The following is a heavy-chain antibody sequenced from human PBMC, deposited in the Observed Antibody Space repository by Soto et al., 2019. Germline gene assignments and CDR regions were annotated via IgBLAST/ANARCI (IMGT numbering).Heavy chain of an antibody. Sequence: TSETLSLTCAVYGGSFSGYYWSWIRQPPGKGLEWIGEINHSGSTNYNPSLKSRVTISVDTSKNQFSLKLSSVTAADTAVYYCAIASPHYDILTGYNYYYYGMDVWGQGTTVT. CDR2: INHSGST. CDR1: GGSFSGYY. CDR3: AIASPHYDILTGYNYYYYGMDV. D-gene: IGHD3-9*01. J-gene: IGHJ6*02. V-gene: IGHV4-34*01.